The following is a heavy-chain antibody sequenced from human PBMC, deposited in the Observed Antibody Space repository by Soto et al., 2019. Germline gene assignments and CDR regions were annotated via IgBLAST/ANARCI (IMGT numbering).Heavy chain of an antibody. CDR2: INVYNGNT. CDR1: GYTFTNYG. D-gene: IGHD3-10*01. Sequence: ASVKVSCKASGYTFTNYGISWVRQAPGQGLEWMGWINVYNGNTKYAQKVQGRVTMTTDTSTSTAYMELRSLRSDDTAVYYCARGVGSVSYYKQYNWFNPFRQATLVTV. CDR3: ARGVGSVSYYKQYNWFNP. J-gene: IGHJ5*02. V-gene: IGHV1-18*01.